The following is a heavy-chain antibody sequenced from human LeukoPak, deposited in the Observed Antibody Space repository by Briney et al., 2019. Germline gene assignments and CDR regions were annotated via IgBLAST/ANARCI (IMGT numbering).Heavy chain of an antibody. CDR2: ISAYNGNT. V-gene: IGHV1-18*01. D-gene: IGHD6-13*01. J-gene: IGHJ4*02. CDR1: GYTFTSYG. Sequence: ASVKVSCKASGYTFTSYGISWVRQAPGQGLEWMGWISAYNGNTNYAQKLQGRVTMTTDTSTSTAYMELRSLRSDDTAVYYCARSTGRKATYSSSWYAYNFGYWGQGTLVTVSS. CDR3: ARSTGRKATYSSSWYAYNFGY.